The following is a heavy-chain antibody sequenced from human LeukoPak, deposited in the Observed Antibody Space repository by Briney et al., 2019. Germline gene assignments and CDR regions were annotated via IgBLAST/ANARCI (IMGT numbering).Heavy chain of an antibody. CDR2: IIPILGIA. CDR1: GGTFSSYT. V-gene: IGHV1-69*02. J-gene: IGHJ6*02. D-gene: IGHD3-10*01. Sequence: SVKVSCKASGGTFSSYTISWMRQAPGQGLEWMGRIIPILGIANYAQKFQGRVTITADKSTSTAYMELSSLRSEDTAVYYCSFGAPIYYYGMDVWGQGTTVTVSS. CDR3: SFGAPIYYYGMDV.